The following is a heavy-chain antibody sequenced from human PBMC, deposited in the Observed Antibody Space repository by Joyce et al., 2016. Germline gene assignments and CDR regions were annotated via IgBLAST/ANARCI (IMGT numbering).Heavy chain of an antibody. D-gene: IGHD3-3*01. CDR3: ARFWSGYFDY. CDR2: INQDESQR. Sequence: DVQVVESGGALVQPGGSLRLSCAASGFTFSDHWMSWVRQAPGKGLEWVANINQDESQRYLVDSVKGRFTISRDDAKNSVYLQMNSLRVEDTAVYYCARFWSGYFDYWGQGTLVTVSS. V-gene: IGHV3-7*03. CDR1: GFTFSDHW. J-gene: IGHJ4*02.